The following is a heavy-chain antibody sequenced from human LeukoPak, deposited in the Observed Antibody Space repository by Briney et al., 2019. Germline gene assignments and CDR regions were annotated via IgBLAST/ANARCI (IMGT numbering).Heavy chain of an antibody. D-gene: IGHD6-19*01. J-gene: IGHJ4*02. CDR2: IYYSGST. V-gene: IGHV4-61*01. CDR3: ARVRDSSGWYGGDY. CDR1: GGSVSSGSYY. Sequence: PSETLSLTCTVSGGSVSSGSYYWSWIRQPPGKGLEWIGYIYYSGSTNYNPSLKSRDTISVDTSKNQFSLKLSSVTAADTAVYYCARVRDSSGWYGGDYWGQGTLVTVSS.